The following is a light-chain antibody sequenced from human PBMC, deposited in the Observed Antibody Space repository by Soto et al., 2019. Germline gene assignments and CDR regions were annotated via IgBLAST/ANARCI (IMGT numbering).Light chain of an antibody. CDR3: QTWREV. V-gene: IGLV4-69*01. J-gene: IGLJ3*02. CDR1: SGHSSYD. Sequence: QLVLTQSPSASASLGASVRLTRTLTSGHSSYDIAWHQNHPEKGPRNLLRLNSVGSHNKGAGIPDRFSGSSSGAERYLTVSSLQSEVESDYCCQTWREVFGGGTKVTVL. CDR2: LNSVGSH.